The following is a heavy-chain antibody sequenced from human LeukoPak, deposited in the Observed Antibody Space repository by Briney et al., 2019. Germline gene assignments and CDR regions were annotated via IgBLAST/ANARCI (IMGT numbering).Heavy chain of an antibody. Sequence: GGSLSLSCAASGFTFSSYAMSWVRQAPGKGLEWVAAISGSGGSTYYADSVKGRFTISRDNSKNTLYLQMNSLRAEDTAVYYCAKKDLWSGYYHALDYWGQGTLVTVSS. J-gene: IGHJ4*02. D-gene: IGHD3-3*01. CDR2: ISGSGGST. CDR1: GFTFSSYA. V-gene: IGHV3-23*01. CDR3: AKKDLWSGYYHALDY.